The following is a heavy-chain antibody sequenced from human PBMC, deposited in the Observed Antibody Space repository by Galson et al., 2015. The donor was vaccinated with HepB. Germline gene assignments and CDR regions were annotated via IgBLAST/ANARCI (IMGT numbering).Heavy chain of an antibody. Sequence: SLRLSCAGSGFIFNMYALTWVRQAPGKGLEWVSHIGDGDFTTSYADFVRGRFTISRDNSKNTLYLHMNSLKVEDTAVYYCARLILGIHYIDFWGRGTLVTVSS. V-gene: IGHV3-23*01. D-gene: IGHD1-1*01. J-gene: IGHJ4*02. CDR2: IGDGDFTT. CDR1: GFIFNMYA. CDR3: ARLILGIHYIDF.